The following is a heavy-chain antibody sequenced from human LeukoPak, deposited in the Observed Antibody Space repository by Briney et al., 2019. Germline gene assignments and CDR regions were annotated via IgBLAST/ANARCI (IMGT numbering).Heavy chain of an antibody. Sequence: PGRSLRLSCAASGFTFSNFGMHWVRQAPGKGLEWLAVISFDGSNKYYADSVKGRFTISRDNSKNTLYLQMSSLRAEDTAVYFCAKDYFRYSLESAILPDYWGQGTLVTVSS. J-gene: IGHJ4*02. D-gene: IGHD2-21*01. CDR2: ISFDGSNK. V-gene: IGHV3-30*18. CDR3: AKDYFRYSLESAILPDY. CDR1: GFTFSNFG.